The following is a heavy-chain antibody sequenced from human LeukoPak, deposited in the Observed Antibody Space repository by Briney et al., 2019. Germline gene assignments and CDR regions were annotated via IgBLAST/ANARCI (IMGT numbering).Heavy chain of an antibody. CDR3: ARDTLGRIGSFRLPSDY. J-gene: IGHJ4*02. D-gene: IGHD1-26*01. Sequence: ASVKVSCKASGYTFTSYGISWVRQAPGQGLEWMGWISAYNGNTNYAQKLQGRVTMTTDTSTSTAYMELRSLRSDDTAVYYCARDTLGRIGSFRLPSDYWGQGTLVTVSS. CDR2: ISAYNGNT. CDR1: GYTFTSYG. V-gene: IGHV1-18*01.